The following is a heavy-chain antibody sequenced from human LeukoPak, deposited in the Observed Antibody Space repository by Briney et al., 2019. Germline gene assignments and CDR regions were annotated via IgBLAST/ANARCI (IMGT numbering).Heavy chain of an antibody. CDR3: ARGRSPPSEDHGTEYFDY. CDR2: IYYSGST. CDR1: GGSISSGGYY. Sequence: PSETLSLTCTVSGGSISSGGYYWSWIRQHPGKGLEWIGYIYYSGSTYYNPSLKSRVTISVDTSKNQFSLKLSSVTAADTAVYYCARGRSPPSEDHGTEYFDYWGQGTLVTVSS. V-gene: IGHV4-31*03. J-gene: IGHJ4*02. D-gene: IGHD2-15*01.